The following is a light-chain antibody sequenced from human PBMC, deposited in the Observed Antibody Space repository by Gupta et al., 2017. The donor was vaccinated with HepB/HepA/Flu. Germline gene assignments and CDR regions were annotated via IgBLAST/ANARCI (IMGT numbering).Light chain of an antibody. CDR1: QGLVYSDGNTY. CDR3: MQSSHWPLT. J-gene: IGKJ4*01. V-gene: IGKV2-30*01. CDR2: KVS. Sequence: DVVMTQSPLSLPVTLGQPASIPCRSSQGLVYSDGNTYLSWFQQRPGQSPRRLIYKVSDRDSGVPDRFSGSGSGNGYTLRISRVEADDVGIYYCMQSSHWPLTFGGGTKVEIK.